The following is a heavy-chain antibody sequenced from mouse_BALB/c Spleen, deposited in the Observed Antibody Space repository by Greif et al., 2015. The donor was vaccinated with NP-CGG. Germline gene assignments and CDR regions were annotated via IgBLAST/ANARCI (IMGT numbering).Heavy chain of an antibody. CDR2: ISSGGGST. CDR3: ARHFYDGYYGEDY. CDR1: GFAFSSYD. J-gene: IGHJ2*01. V-gene: IGHV5-12-1*01. Sequence: EVQLVESGGGLVKPGGSLKLSCAASGFAFSSYDMSWVRQTPEKRLEWVAYISSGGGSTYYPDTVKGRFTISRDNAKNTLYLQMSSLKSEDTAMYYCARHFYDGYYGEDYWGQGTTLTVSS. D-gene: IGHD2-3*01.